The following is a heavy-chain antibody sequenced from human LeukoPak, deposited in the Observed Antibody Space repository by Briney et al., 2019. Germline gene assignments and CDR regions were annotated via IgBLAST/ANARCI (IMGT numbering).Heavy chain of an antibody. D-gene: IGHD5-12*01. J-gene: IGHJ4*02. CDR3: ARPHSGYDSSFDY. Sequence: ASVKVSCKASGYTFTSYVMHWVRQAPGQRLEWMGWINAGNGNTKYSQKFQGRVTITRDTSASTAYMELSSLRSEDTAVYYCARPHSGYDSSFDYWGQGTLVTVSS. CDR2: INAGNGNT. CDR1: GYTFTSYV. V-gene: IGHV1-3*01.